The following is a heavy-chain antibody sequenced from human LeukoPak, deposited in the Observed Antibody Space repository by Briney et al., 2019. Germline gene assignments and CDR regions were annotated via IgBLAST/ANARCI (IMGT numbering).Heavy chain of an antibody. D-gene: IGHD3-22*01. CDR3: ASLKNYYDSSGYLVTDAFDI. CDR2: ISAYNGNT. CDR1: GYTFTDFY. J-gene: IGHJ3*02. Sequence: ASMKVSCKASGYTFTDFYIHWVRQAPGQGLEWMGWISAYNGNTNYTQKLQGRVTMTTDTSTSTAYMELRSLRSDDTAVYYCASLKNYYDSSGYLVTDAFDIWGQGTMVTVSS. V-gene: IGHV1-18*04.